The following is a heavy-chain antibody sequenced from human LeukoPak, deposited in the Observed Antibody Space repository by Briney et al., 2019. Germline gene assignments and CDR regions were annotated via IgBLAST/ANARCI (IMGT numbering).Heavy chain of an antibody. CDR1: GYTFTSYD. D-gene: IGHD2-21*02. CDR2: MNPNSGNT. V-gene: IGHV1-8*01. Sequence: ASVKVSCKASGYTFTSYDINWVRQATGQGLEWMGWMNPNSGNTGYAQKFQGRVTMTRNTSISTAYMELSSLRSEDTAVYYCARKRPIATVVTANRNWFDPWGQGTLVTVSS. CDR3: ARKRPIATVVTANRNWFDP. J-gene: IGHJ5*02.